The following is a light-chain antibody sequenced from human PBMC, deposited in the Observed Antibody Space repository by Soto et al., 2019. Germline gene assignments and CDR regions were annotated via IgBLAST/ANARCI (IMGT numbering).Light chain of an antibody. V-gene: IGKV1-39*01. CDR1: QSINTY. CDR2: GAS. CDR3: QESYSFLWGT. Sequence: DIQMTQSPSSLSASVGDRVTITCRTSQSINTYLNWYQQKPGKAPKLLNYGASSLQSGVPLRFSGSGSGTDFTLTITTLQPEDFATYYCQESYSFLWGTCGQGTKVESK. J-gene: IGKJ1*01.